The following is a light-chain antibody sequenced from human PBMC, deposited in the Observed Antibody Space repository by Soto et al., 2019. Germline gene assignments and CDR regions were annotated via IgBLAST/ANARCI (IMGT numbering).Light chain of an antibody. V-gene: IGKV3-20*01. CDR3: HQYHYWWT. CDR2: GTS. Sequence: EVVWTQSPGTLSLSRGARATLFCRASETIYSAYLGWYQQKPGQAPMLLIYGTSSRATGIPDRFSGSGSGTEFTLTISSLQSEDFAVYYCHQYHYWWTFGQGTKVDIK. CDR1: ETIYSAY. J-gene: IGKJ1*01.